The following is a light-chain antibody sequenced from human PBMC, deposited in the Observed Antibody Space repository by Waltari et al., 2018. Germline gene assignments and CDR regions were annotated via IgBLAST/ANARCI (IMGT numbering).Light chain of an antibody. J-gene: IGLJ3*02. V-gene: IGLV1-44*01. CDR1: TSNIGTNI. CDR3: ATWDDSLNGPV. CDR2: SNK. Sequence: QSVLTQPPSASGTPGQRVTFSCSGSTSNIGTNIVSWYRQFPGTAPKLLIHSNKQRPSGVPDRFSGAKSGTPASLAIRGLQSEDEAFYYCATWDDSLNGPVFGGGTKLNV.